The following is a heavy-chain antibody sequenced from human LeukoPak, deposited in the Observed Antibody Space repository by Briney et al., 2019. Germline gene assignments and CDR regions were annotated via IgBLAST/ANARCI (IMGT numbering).Heavy chain of an antibody. CDR3: ARRVTDSSGWLFDY. D-gene: IGHD6-25*01. Sequence: GGSLRLSCAASGLSVSDYYMSWVRQAPGKGLEWVSVLYSDGSTYFADPVKGRFTTSRDNSKNTVYLQMNSLRAEDTAVYYCARRVTDSSGWLFDYWGQGVLVTVSS. J-gene: IGHJ4*02. CDR1: GLSVSDYY. CDR2: LYSDGST. V-gene: IGHV3-53*01.